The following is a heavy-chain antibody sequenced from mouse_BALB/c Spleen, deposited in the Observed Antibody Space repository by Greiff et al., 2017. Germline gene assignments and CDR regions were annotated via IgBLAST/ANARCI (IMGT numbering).Heavy chain of an antibody. CDR3: ARGGSIHYYAMDY. V-gene: IGHV2-9*02. J-gene: IGHJ4*01. CDR1: GFSLTSYG. CDR2: IWAGGST. D-gene: IGHD2-3*01. Sequence: QVQLKESGPGLVAPSQSLSITCTVSGFSLTSYGVHWVSQPPGKGLEWLGVIWAGGSTNYNSALMSRLSISKDNSKSQVFLKMNSLQTDDTAMYYCARGGSIHYYAMDYWGQGTSVTVSS.